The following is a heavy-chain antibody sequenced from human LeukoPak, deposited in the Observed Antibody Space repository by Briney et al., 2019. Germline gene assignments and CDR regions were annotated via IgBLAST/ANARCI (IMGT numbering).Heavy chain of an antibody. J-gene: IGHJ4*02. D-gene: IGHD3-9*01. V-gene: IGHV3-30-3*02. Sequence: GGSLRLSCAASGFTFSSSAMHWVRQAPGKGLEWVAFISHDGSNEYYADSVKGRFTISRDSSKNTLYLQMNSLRAEDTAVYYCAKDRGGRYFDWLFYWGQGTLVTVSS. CDR3: AKDRGGRYFDWLFY. CDR1: GFTFSSSA. CDR2: ISHDGSNE.